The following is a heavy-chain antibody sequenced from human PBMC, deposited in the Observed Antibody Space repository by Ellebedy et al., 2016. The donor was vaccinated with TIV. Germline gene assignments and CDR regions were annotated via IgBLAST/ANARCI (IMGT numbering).Heavy chain of an antibody. J-gene: IGHJ4*02. CDR3: TAGVVAATLEY. D-gene: IGHD2-15*01. V-gene: IGHV4-59*01. CDR2: IYYSGST. CDR1: TDSISYYS. Sequence: PGGSLRLSCIVSTDSISYYSWSWVRQPPGKGLEWIGCIYYSGSTNLNPSLKSRVTISIDTSKNEFSLKLTSVTAADSALYYCTAGVVAATLEYWGQGALVTVSS.